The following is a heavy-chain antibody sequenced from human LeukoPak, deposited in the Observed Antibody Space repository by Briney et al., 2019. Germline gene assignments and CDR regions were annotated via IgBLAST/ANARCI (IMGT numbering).Heavy chain of an antibody. V-gene: IGHV4-34*01. CDR3: ARSRYRAAAPRNYYGMDV. CDR2: INHSGST. D-gene: IGHD6-13*01. CDR1: GGSFSGYY. Sequence: SETLSLTCAVYGGSFSGYYWSWIRQPPGKGLEWIGEINHSGSTNYNPSLKSRVTISVDTSKNQFSLKLSSVTAADTAVYYCARSRYRAAAPRNYYGMDVWGQGTTVTVSS. J-gene: IGHJ6*02.